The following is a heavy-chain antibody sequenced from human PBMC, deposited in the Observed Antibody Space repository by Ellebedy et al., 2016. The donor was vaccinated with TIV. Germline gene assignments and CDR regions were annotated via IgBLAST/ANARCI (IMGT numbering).Heavy chain of an antibody. Sequence: SETLSLTXTVSGGSISSRGHYWVWIRRPPEKGLEWIGSVYYGGITYYNASLKSRVTISVDTSKNQFSLTLSSVTAADTAFYYCVGRAHPPDMGAPRWGQGTQVTVSS. D-gene: IGHD3-16*01. J-gene: IGHJ4*02. CDR2: VYYGGIT. CDR1: GGSISSRGHY. V-gene: IGHV4-39*01. CDR3: VGRAHPPDMGAPR.